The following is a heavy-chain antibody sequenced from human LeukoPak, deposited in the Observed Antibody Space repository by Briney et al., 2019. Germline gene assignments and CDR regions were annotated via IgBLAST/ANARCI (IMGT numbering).Heavy chain of an antibody. Sequence: PSQTLSLTCTVSGGSISSGDYYWSWIRQPPGKGLEWIGYTYYSGSTYYNPSLKSRVTISVDTSKNQFSLKLSSVTAADTAVYYCARGYGEPNWFDPWGQGTLVTVSS. CDR2: TYYSGST. CDR1: GGSISSGDYY. D-gene: IGHD4-17*01. V-gene: IGHV4-30-4*01. J-gene: IGHJ5*02. CDR3: ARGYGEPNWFDP.